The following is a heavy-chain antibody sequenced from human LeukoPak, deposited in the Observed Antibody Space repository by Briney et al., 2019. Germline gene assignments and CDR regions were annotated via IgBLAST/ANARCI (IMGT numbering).Heavy chain of an antibody. J-gene: IGHJ4*02. D-gene: IGHD4-17*01. Sequence: GGSLRLSCAASGFTFSDYGMHWVRQAPGKGLERVAFIRYDGGNKYYGDSVKGRFTISRDNSKNTLYLQMNSLRGEDTAVYYCARGMTTVTRRDYWGQGTLVTVSS. V-gene: IGHV3-30*02. CDR3: ARGMTTVTRRDY. CDR1: GFTFSDYG. CDR2: IRYDGGNK.